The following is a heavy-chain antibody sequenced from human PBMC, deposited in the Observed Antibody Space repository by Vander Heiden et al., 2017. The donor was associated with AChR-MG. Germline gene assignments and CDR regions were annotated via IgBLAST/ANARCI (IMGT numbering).Heavy chain of an antibody. CDR1: GFGFSTSA. CDR2: ISSSGGNT. Sequence: EVQLLESGGDSVQPGGSLRLSCAASGFGFSTSAMYWVRQAPGKGLDWVSGISSSGGNTYYADSVKGRFTISRDNSMNTMYLQMNSLRAEDTAVYFCARSLRGFGDLPYWGQGTLVTVS. CDR3: ARSLRGFGDLPY. V-gene: IGHV3-23*01. J-gene: IGHJ4*02. D-gene: IGHD3-10*01.